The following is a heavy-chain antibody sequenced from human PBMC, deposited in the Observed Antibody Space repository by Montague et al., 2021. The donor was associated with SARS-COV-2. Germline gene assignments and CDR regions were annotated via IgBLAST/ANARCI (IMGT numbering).Heavy chain of an antibody. CDR2: IYDGGAV. D-gene: IGHD4-23*01. Sequence: SETLSLTCTVSGGSITGYYWSWLRRSPGKGLEWIAYIYDGGAVNYNPSLESRVTISTDTSKNQLSLKVNSVTAADTAVYYCVRDHPYGGPRGAYDIWGQGTVVTGSS. CDR1: GGSITGYY. V-gene: IGHV4-59*01. CDR3: VRDHPYGGPRGAYDI. J-gene: IGHJ3*02.